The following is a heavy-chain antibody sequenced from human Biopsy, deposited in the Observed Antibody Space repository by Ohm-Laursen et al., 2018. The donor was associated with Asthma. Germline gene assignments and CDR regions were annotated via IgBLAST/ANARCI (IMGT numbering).Heavy chain of an antibody. CDR3: ARAGQCSSTSCYNPGWFDP. V-gene: IGHV4-34*01. CDR1: GGSFSGYY. J-gene: IGHJ5*02. CDR2: INHSGST. D-gene: IGHD2-2*01. Sequence: TLSLTCAVYGGSFSGYYWSWIRQPPGKGLEWIGEINHSGSTNYNPSLKSRVTISVDTSKNRFSLKLSSVTAADTAVYYCARAGQCSSTSCYNPGWFDPWGQGTLVTVSS.